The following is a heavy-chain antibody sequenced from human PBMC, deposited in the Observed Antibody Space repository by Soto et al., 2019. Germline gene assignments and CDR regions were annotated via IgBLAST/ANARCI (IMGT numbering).Heavy chain of an antibody. Sequence: QITLKESGPTLVKPTQTLTLTCTFSGFSLSPSGVGVGWIRQPPGKALEWLALIYWYDDKRYSSSLNSRLTITKDTAKNHLVLTMAIMDPVDTATYYCAHSRPPRLLDYWGQGTLVTVSS. CDR3: AHSRPPRLLDY. J-gene: IGHJ4*02. V-gene: IGHV2-5*01. CDR2: IYWYDDK. CDR1: GFSLSPSGVG.